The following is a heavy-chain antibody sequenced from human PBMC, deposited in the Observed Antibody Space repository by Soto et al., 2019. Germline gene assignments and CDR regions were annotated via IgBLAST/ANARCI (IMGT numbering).Heavy chain of an antibody. CDR2: INHSGST. CDR3: AKNWNWGSLVH. V-gene: IGHV4-34*01. D-gene: IGHD7-27*01. Sequence: SETLSLTCAVYGGSFSGYYWTWIRQPPGKGLEWIGEINHSGSTNYNPSLKSRITLSIDTSKNQFSLHLNSVTAADTAVYYCAKNWNWGSLVHWGQGTLVTVSS. J-gene: IGHJ4*02. CDR1: GGSFSGYY.